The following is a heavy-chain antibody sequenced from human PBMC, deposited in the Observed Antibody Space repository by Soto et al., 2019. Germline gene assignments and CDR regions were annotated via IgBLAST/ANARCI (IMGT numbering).Heavy chain of an antibody. CDR2: TYYNSKWYN. V-gene: IGHV6-1*01. D-gene: IGHD5-12*01. J-gene: IGHJ4*02. CDR1: GDSVSSNSFA. CDR3: ATGWLQRGFDY. Sequence: SQTLSLTCAISGDSVSSNSFAWNWIRQSPSRGLEWLGRTYYNSKWYNDYALSVKSRITINPDTSKSQLSLQLNSVTPEDTAVYYCATGWLQRGFDYWGQGTLVTVSS.